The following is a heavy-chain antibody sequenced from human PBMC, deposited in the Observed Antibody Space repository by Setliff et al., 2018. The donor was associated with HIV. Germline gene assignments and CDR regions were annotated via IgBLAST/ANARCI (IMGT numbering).Heavy chain of an antibody. CDR2: ISISSSNI. CDR3: ARGSTWIQVSPDYFDY. Sequence: GGSLRLSCAVSGFTFSSYSMNWVRQAPGKGLEWVSSISISSSNIYYADSVKGRFTISRDNAKNSLYLQMNNLRAEDTAVYYCARGSTWIQVSPDYFDYWGQGALVTVSS. D-gene: IGHD5-18*01. CDR1: GFTFSSYS. V-gene: IGHV3-21*01. J-gene: IGHJ4*02.